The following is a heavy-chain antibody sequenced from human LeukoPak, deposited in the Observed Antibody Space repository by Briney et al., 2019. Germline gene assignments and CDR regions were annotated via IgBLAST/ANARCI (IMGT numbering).Heavy chain of an antibody. Sequence: AGGSLRLSCAASGFTFSSYSMNWVRQAPGKGLEWVSSISSSSSYIYYADPVKGRFTISRDNAKNSLYLQMNSLRAEDTAVYYCARAPARYCSSTSCYGFDPWGQGTLVTASS. CDR2: ISSSSSYI. V-gene: IGHV3-21*01. J-gene: IGHJ5*02. CDR3: ARAPARYCSSTSCYGFDP. D-gene: IGHD2-2*01. CDR1: GFTFSSYS.